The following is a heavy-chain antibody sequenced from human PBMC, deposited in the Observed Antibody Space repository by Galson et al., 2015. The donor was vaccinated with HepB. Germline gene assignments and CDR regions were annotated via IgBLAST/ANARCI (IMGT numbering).Heavy chain of an antibody. CDR3: ARDIVVVPAATDYMDV. J-gene: IGHJ6*03. Sequence: LRLSCAASGFTFSSYSMNWVRQAPGKGLEWVSSISSSSSYIYYADSVKGRFTISRDNAKNSLYLQMNSLRAEDTAVYYCARDIVVVPAATDYMDVWGKGTTVTVSS. CDR2: ISSSSSYI. V-gene: IGHV3-21*01. CDR1: GFTFSSYS. D-gene: IGHD2-2*01.